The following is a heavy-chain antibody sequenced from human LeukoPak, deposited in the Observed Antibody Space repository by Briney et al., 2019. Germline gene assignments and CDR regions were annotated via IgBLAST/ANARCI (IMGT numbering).Heavy chain of an antibody. D-gene: IGHD2-15*01. CDR3: ARKRSGSSWYDD. CDR2: IYYSGST. Sequence: PSQTLSLTCTVSGGSISSGDHYWSWVRQHPGEGLEWIGYIYYSGSTYYNPSLKSRVTISVDTSKNQFSLMLNSVTAADTAVYYCARKRSGSSWYDDWGQGTLVTVSS. CDR1: GGSISSGDHY. V-gene: IGHV4-31*03. J-gene: IGHJ5*02.